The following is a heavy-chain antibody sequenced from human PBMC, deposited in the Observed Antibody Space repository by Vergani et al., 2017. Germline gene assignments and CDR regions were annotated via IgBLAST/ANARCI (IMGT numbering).Heavy chain of an antibody. V-gene: IGHV3-21*01. Sequence: VQLVESGGNVVQSGTSLRLSCAASGYSFGSYSMNWVRQAPGKGLEWVSSISSSSSYIYYADSVKGRFTISRDNAKNSLYLQMNSLRAEDTAVYYCARDKVVITLLGYGMDVWGQGTTVTVSS. J-gene: IGHJ6*02. CDR3: ARDKVVITLLGYGMDV. CDR1: GYSFGSYS. D-gene: IGHD3-22*01. CDR2: ISSSSSYI.